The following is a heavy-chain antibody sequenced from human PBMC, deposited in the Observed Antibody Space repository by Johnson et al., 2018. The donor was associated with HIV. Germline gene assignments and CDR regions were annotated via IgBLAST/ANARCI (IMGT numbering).Heavy chain of an antibody. CDR1: GFTFSDHW. V-gene: IGHV3-74*02. CDR2: IKTDGRGT. CDR3: VRGLDI. J-gene: IGHJ3*02. Sequence: MLLVESGGGLVQPGGSLKLSCAASGFTFSDHWMYWVRQAPGKGLVWVSRIKTDGRGTNYAASVRGRFTISRDDAKNTLYLQMNSLRAEDTAVYYCVRGLDIWGQGTEVTVSS.